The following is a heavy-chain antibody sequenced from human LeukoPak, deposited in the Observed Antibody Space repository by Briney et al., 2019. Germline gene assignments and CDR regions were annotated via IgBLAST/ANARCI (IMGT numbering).Heavy chain of an antibody. J-gene: IGHJ6*03. CDR1: GFTFSSYS. V-gene: IGHV3-21*01. D-gene: IGHD3-3*01. CDR2: ISSSSSYI. Sequence: GGSLRLSCAASGFTFSSYSMNWVRQAPGKGLEWVSSISSSSSYIYYADSVKGRFTISRDNSKNTLYLQMDSLRAGDTAVYYCAKDGYYDFWSGYRNYYYMDVWGKGTTVTVSS. CDR3: AKDGYYDFWSGYRNYYYMDV.